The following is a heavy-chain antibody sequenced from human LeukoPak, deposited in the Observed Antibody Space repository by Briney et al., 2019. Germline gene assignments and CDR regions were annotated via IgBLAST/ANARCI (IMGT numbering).Heavy chain of an antibody. Sequence: SQTLSLTCAISGDIVSSDSVSWNWIRQSPSRGLEWLGRTYYRSTWYNDYAVSVRGRITVNPDTSKNQFSLHLNSVTPEDTAVYYCARRLTQYDCFDPWGQGILVTVSS. CDR2: TYYRSTWYN. CDR1: GDIVSSDSVS. J-gene: IGHJ5*02. D-gene: IGHD2-2*01. CDR3: ARRLTQYDCFDP. V-gene: IGHV6-1*01.